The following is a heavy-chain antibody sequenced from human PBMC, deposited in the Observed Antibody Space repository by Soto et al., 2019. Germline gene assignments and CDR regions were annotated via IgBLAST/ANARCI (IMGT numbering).Heavy chain of an antibody. Sequence: EVQLVESGGGLVQPGGSLRLSCAASGFTVSSNYMSWVRQAPGKGLEWVSVIYSGGSTYYADSVKGRFTISRDNSKNTLYLQMNSLRAEDTAVYYCARVPENPDWGYLDYWGQGTLVTVSS. CDR1: GFTVSSNY. J-gene: IGHJ4*02. V-gene: IGHV3-66*01. CDR2: IYSGGST. CDR3: ARVPENPDWGYLDY. D-gene: IGHD7-27*01.